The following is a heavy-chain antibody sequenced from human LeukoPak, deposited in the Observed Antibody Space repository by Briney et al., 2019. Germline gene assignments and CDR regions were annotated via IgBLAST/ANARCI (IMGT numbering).Heavy chain of an antibody. V-gene: IGHV3-21*01. CDR1: GFTFGSYA. Sequence: GGSLRLSCAASGFTFGSYAMTWVRQAPGEGLEWVSVISGGGGDANYADSVKGRFTITRENAKNSRYLQMNSLRAEDTAVYYCARDRPYSSLNPNWFDPWGQGTLVTVSS. CDR2: ISGGGGDA. J-gene: IGHJ5*01. D-gene: IGHD6-13*01. CDR3: ARDRPYSSLNPNWFDP.